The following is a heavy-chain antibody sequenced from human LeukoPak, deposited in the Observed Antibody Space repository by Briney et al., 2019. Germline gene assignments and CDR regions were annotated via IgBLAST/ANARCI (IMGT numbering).Heavy chain of an antibody. Sequence: PGGSLRLSCAASGFTFSSYAMSWVSQAPGKGLEWVSAISGSGTSTYYADSVKGRFTISRDNSKNTLYLQMNSLRAEDTAVYHCAKGRDSSGYYRDAFDIWGQGTKVTVSS. CDR2: ISGSGTST. CDR3: AKGRDSSGYYRDAFDI. CDR1: GFTFSSYA. J-gene: IGHJ3*02. V-gene: IGHV3-23*01. D-gene: IGHD3-22*01.